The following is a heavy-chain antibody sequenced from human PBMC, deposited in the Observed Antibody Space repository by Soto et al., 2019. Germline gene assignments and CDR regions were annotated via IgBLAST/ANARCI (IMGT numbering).Heavy chain of an antibody. Sequence: PSETLSLTCTVSGDSISSSSYYWGWIRQPPGKGLEWIGSIYYSGSTYYNPSLKSRVTISVDTSKNQFSLKLSSVTAADTAVYYCARVRRRDFWSGYYLGYWGQGTLVTVSS. D-gene: IGHD3-3*01. J-gene: IGHJ4*02. CDR2: IYYSGST. CDR1: GDSISSSSYY. CDR3: ARVRRRDFWSGYYLGY. V-gene: IGHV4-39*07.